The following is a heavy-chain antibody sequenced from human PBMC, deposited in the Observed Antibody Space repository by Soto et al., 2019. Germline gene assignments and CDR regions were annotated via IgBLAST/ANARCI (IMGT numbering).Heavy chain of an antibody. CDR3: ARQGRAVSSYYFDY. J-gene: IGHJ4*02. D-gene: IGHD3-10*01. CDR1: GFTFSSYA. Sequence: EVQLVESGGGLVQPGGSLRLSCAASGFTFSSYAMHWVRQAPGKGLEYVSAISSNGGSTYYANSVKGRFTISRDNSKNTLYLQMGSLRAEAMALYYCARQGRAVSSYYFDYWGQGTLVTVSS. V-gene: IGHV3-64*01. CDR2: ISSNGGST.